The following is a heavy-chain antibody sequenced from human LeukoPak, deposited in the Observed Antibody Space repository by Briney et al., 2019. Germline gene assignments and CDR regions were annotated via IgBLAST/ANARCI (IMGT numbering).Heavy chain of an antibody. Sequence: GESLEISCKGSGYSFTNYWIGWVRQMPGKGLEWMGIIYPGDSNTRYSPSFQGQVTLSAAKSINTACLHWSSLKASDTAIYYCARRRAVAGWYYFDYWGQGTLVTVSS. CDR1: GYSFTNYW. J-gene: IGHJ4*02. CDR3: ARRRAVAGWYYFDY. CDR2: IYPGDSNT. D-gene: IGHD6-13*01. V-gene: IGHV5-51*01.